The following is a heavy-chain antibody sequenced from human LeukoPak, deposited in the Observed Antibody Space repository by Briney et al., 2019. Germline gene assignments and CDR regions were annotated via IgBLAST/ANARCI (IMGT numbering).Heavy chain of an antibody. J-gene: IGHJ4*02. CDR3: ATAAVVKGFDY. CDR1: GFTFSSYA. V-gene: IGHV3-23*01. Sequence: PGGSLXLSCAASGFTFSSYAMSWVGQAPGKGLEWVSAISSIGTSTYYADPVKGRITIYRENAKNTLYLQMNSLRAEDTALYYCATAAVVKGFDYWGQGTLLTVSS. D-gene: IGHD5-18*01. CDR2: ISSIGTST.